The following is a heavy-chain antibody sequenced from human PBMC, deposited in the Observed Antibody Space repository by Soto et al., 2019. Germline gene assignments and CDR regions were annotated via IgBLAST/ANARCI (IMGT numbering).Heavy chain of an antibody. J-gene: IGHJ3*02. D-gene: IGHD2-2*01. CDR3: ARDRDIVVLARSAFDT. V-gene: IGHV1-69*13. CDR1: GGTFSSYA. Sequence: ASVKVSCKASGGTFSSYAISWVRQAPGQGLEWMGGIIPIFGTANYAQKFQGRVTITADESTSTAYMELSSLRSEDTAVYYCARDRDIVVLARSAFDTWGQGTMVTVS. CDR2: IIPIFGTA.